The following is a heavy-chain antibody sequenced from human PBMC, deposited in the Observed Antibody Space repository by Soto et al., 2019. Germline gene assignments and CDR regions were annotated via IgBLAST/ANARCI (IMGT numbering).Heavy chain of an antibody. CDR2: IYYSGST. Sequence: PSETLSLTCTVSGGSISSYYWSWIRQPPGKGLEWIGYIYYSGSTNYNPSLKSRVTISVDTSKNQFSLKLSSVTAADTAVYYCARGLNYDFWSPYYYYYYGMNVWGQGTTVTV. CDR1: GGSISSYY. V-gene: IGHV4-59*01. CDR3: ARGLNYDFWSPYYYYYYGMNV. D-gene: IGHD3-3*01. J-gene: IGHJ6*02.